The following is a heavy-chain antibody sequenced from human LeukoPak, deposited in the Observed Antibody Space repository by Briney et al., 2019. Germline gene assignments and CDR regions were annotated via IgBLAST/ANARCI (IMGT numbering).Heavy chain of an antibody. V-gene: IGHV4-38-2*02. J-gene: IGHJ4*02. CDR3: ARDLGYSYGKDY. Sequence: SETLSLTCTVSGYSISSGYYWGWIRQPPGKGLEWIGSIYHSGSTYYNPSLKSRVTISVDTSKNQFSLKLSSVTAADTAVYYCARDLGYSYGKDYWGQGTPVTVSS. D-gene: IGHD5-18*01. CDR1: GYSISSGYY. CDR2: IYHSGST.